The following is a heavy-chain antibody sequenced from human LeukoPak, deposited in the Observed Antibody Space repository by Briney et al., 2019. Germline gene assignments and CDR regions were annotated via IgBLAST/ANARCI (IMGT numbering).Heavy chain of an antibody. CDR3: AKLVGATLFDY. J-gene: IGHJ4*02. CDR2: ISSSSSYT. V-gene: IGHV3-11*06. CDR1: GFTFSDYY. Sequence: GGSLRLSCAASGFTFSDYYMSWIRQAPGKGLEWVSYISSSSSYTNYADSVKGRFTISRDNAKNSLYLQMNSLRAEDTAVYYCAKLVGATLFDYWGQGTLVTVSS. D-gene: IGHD1-26*01.